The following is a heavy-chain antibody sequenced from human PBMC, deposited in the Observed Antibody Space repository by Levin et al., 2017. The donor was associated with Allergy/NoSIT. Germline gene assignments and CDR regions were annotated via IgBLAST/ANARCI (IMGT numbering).Heavy chain of an antibody. J-gene: IGHJ4*02. V-gene: IGHV3-23*01. CDR3: AKDRYYGPPIFDY. Sequence: GESLKISCAASGFTFSSYAMSWVRQAPGKGLEWVSAISGSGGSTYYADSVKGRFTISRDNSKNTLYLQMNSLRAEDTAVYYCAKDRYYGPPIFDYWGQGTLVTVSS. CDR1: GFTFSSYA. D-gene: IGHD3-16*01. CDR2: ISGSGGST.